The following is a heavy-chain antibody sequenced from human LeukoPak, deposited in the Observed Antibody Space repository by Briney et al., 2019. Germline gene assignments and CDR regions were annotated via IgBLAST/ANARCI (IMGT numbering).Heavy chain of an antibody. CDR2: ISAYNGNT. V-gene: IGHV1-18*01. Sequence: GASVKVSCKASGYTFTSYSSSWVRQAPGQGLEWMGWISAYNGNTNYAKKLQGRVTLNTDTYKRPAYMELRSLRSDDTAIYFCARHYDFWSGSEPLYYFDYWGQGALVTVSS. J-gene: IGHJ4*02. D-gene: IGHD3-3*01. CDR3: ARHYDFWSGSEPLYYFDY. CDR1: GYTFTSYS.